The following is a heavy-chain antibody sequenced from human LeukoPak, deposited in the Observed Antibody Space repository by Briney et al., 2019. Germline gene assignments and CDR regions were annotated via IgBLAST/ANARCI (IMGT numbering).Heavy chain of an antibody. D-gene: IGHD3-10*01. CDR3: AKGLYGSGSYYGAFDI. J-gene: IGHJ3*02. CDR1: GFNFDDYT. CDR2: ISWNSGSI. Sequence: GGSLRLSCATSGFNFDDYTMHWVRQAPGKGLEWVSDISWNSGSIGYADSVKGRFTISRDNAKNSLYLQMNSLRAEDTALYYCAKGLYGSGSYYGAFDIWGQGTTVTVSS. V-gene: IGHV3-9*01.